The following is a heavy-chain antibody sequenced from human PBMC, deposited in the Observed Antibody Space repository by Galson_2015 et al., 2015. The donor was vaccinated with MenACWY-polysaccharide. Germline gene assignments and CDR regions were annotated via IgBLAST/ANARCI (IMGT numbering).Heavy chain of an antibody. CDR2: ITDGAYST. D-gene: IGHD2/OR15-2a*01. J-gene: IGHJ4*03. CDR3: AKNVLLPTPFAASEVAA. Sequence: SLRLSCAASGFTFSSYAMTWVRQAPGKGLEWVSSITDGAYSTYYADSVKGRFTISRDNSKNTLYLQMNSLRAEDTAVYYCAKNVLLPTPFAASEVAAGGQGPPV. CDR1: GFTFSSYA. V-gene: IGHV3-23*01.